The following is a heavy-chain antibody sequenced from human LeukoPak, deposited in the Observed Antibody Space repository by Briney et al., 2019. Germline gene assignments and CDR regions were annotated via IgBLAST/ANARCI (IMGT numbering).Heavy chain of an antibody. CDR1: GGSISSYY. Sequence: SETLSLTCIVSGGSISSYYWSWIRQPPGKGLVWIGYIYYSGSTNYNPSLKSRVTISVDTSKNQFSLKLSSVTAADTAVYYCARVSWSPGTSYYFMDVWGKGTTVTVSS. V-gene: IGHV4-59*01. D-gene: IGHD1-1*01. CDR3: ARVSWSPGTSYYFMDV. J-gene: IGHJ6*03. CDR2: IYYSGST.